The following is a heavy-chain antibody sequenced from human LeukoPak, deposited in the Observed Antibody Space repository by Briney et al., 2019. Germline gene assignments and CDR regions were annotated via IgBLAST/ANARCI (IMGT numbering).Heavy chain of an antibody. J-gene: IGHJ4*02. Sequence: ASVKVSCKASGYTFTGYYMHWVRQAPGQGLEWMGWINPNSGGTNYAQKFQGRVTMTRDTSISTAYMELSRLRSDDTAVYYCARGPKYSYVFRTLDYWGQGTLVTVSS. CDR3: ARGPKYSYVFRTLDY. CDR1: GYTFTGYY. V-gene: IGHV1-2*02. D-gene: IGHD5-18*01. CDR2: INPNSGGT.